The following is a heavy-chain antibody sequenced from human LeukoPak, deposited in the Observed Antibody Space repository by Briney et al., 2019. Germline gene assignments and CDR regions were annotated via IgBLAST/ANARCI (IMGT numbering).Heavy chain of an antibody. V-gene: IGHV3-30*02. Sequence: GGSLRLSCAASGFTFSSYGMHWVRQAPGKGLEWVAFIRYDGSNKYYADSVKGRFTISGDNSKNTLYLQMNSLRAEDTAVYYCAKAEGIAAAGTDYWGQGTLVTVSS. CDR1: GFTFSSYG. CDR3: AKAEGIAAAGTDY. J-gene: IGHJ4*02. D-gene: IGHD6-13*01. CDR2: IRYDGSNK.